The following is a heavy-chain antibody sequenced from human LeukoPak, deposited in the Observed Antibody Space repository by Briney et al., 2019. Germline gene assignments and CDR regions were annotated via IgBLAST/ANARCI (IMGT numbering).Heavy chain of an antibody. V-gene: IGHV3-23*01. J-gene: IGHJ4*02. Sequence: GGSLRLSCAASGFTFSSAAMTWVRQAPGKGLEWVSTITGSDDRTYYGDSVKGRFTISRDYSKNTLHLQMNSLRVEDTAIYYCAKWSHYYDSSGYTKAHDYWGQGTLVTVSS. D-gene: IGHD3-22*01. CDR3: AKWSHYYDSSGYTKAHDY. CDR1: GFTFSSAA. CDR2: ITGSDDRT.